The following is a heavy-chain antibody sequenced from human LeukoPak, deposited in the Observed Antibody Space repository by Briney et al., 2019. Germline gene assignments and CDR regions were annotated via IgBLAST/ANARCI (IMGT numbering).Heavy chain of an antibody. CDR3: ARGSGDWTYYFDY. D-gene: IGHD2-21*02. CDR1: GYSISSGYL. CDR2: TYHGGTT. Sequence: SETLSLTCTVSGYSISSGYLWGWIRQPPGKGLDWIGSTYHGGTTYSNPSLKSRVIISEDTSKNQFSLKLSSVTAADTAVYYCARGSGDWTYYFDYWGPGTLVTVSS. V-gene: IGHV4-38-2*02. J-gene: IGHJ4*02.